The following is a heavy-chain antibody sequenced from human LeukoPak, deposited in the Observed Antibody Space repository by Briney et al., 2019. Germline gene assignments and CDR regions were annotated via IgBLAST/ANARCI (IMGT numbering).Heavy chain of an antibody. CDR3: ARALRGDSSGWYPGY. J-gene: IGHJ4*02. D-gene: IGHD6-19*01. Sequence: SVKVSCKASGGTFSSYAISWVRQAPGQGLEWMGRIIPILGIANYAQKFQGRVTITADKSTSTAYMELSSLRSEDTAVYYCARALRGDSSGWYPGYWGQGTLVTVSS. CDR2: IIPILGIA. CDR1: GGTFSSYA. V-gene: IGHV1-69*04.